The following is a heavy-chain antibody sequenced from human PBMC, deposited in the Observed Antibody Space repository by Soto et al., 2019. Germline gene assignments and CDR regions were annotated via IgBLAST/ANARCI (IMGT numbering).Heavy chain of an antibody. J-gene: IGHJ5*02. CDR1: GGSISSYY. V-gene: IGHV4-59*08. CDR3: ARAKAPLYSSSWYWFDP. D-gene: IGHD6-13*01. CDR2: IYYSGST. Sequence: SETLSLTCTVSGGSISSYYRSWIRQPPGKGLEWIGYIYYSGSTNYNPSLKSRVTISVDTSKNQFSLKLSSVTAADTAVYYCARAKAPLYSSSWYWFDPWGQVTLVTVS.